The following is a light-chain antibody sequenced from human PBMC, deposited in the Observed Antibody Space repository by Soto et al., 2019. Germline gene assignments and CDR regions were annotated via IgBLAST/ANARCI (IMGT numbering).Light chain of an antibody. CDR1: SSDIGSYDR. CDR2: EDY. CDR3: CSYAGSNIFAV. V-gene: IGLV2-23*01. J-gene: IGLJ2*01. Sequence: QSALTQPASVSGSPGQSITISCTGTSSDIGSYDRVSWYQRHPGKAPKLIIYEDYRRPSQISNRFSGSKSGNTASLTISGLQAEDEADYYCCSYAGSNIFAVFGGGTKLTVL.